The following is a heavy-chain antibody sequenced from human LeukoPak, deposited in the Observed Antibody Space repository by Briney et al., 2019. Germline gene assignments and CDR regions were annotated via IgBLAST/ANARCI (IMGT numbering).Heavy chain of an antibody. CDR1: GYTFTGYY. CDR2: INPNSGGT. V-gene: IGHV1-2*02. Sequence: GASVKVSCKASGYTFTGYYMHWVRQAPGQGLEWMGWINPNSGGTNYAQKFQGRVTMTRDTSISTAYMELSRLRSDDTAVYYCARVAYDPGTYYYDSSGYYYFDYWGQGTLVTVSS. D-gene: IGHD3-22*01. CDR3: ARVAYDPGTYYYDSSGYYYFDY. J-gene: IGHJ4*02.